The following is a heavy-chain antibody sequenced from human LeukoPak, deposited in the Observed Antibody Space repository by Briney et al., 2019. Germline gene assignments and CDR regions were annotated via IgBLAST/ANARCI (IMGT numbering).Heavy chain of an antibody. D-gene: IGHD3-22*01. Sequence: SPETLSLTCTVPGYSISSGYYWGWIRQPPGKGLEWIGSIYHSGSTYYNPSLKSRVTISVDTSTNHFSLKQCSVTAADTPVYYSARGHYCDSSGYYFDYWGQGTLVTVSS. CDR3: ARGHYCDSSGYYFDY. CDR1: GYSISSGYY. J-gene: IGHJ4*02. V-gene: IGHV4-38-2*02. CDR2: IYHSGST.